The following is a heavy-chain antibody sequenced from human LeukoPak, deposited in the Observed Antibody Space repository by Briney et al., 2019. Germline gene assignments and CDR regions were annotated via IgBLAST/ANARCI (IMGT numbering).Heavy chain of an antibody. J-gene: IGHJ3*02. D-gene: IGHD1-26*01. V-gene: IGHV4-59*01. CDR2: IYYSGST. Sequence: ASETLSLTCTVSGGSISSYYWSWIRQPPGKGLEWIGYIYYSGSTNYNPSLKSRVTISVDTSKNQFSLKLSSVTAADTAVYYCARGEEPEAFDIWGQGTMVTVSS. CDR3: ARGEEPEAFDI. CDR1: GGSISSYY.